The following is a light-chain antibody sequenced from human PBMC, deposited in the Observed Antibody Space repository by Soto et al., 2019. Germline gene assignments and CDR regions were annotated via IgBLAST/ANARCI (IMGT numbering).Light chain of an antibody. Sequence: EIVMTQSPATLSVSPGERATLPCRASQSVSSSFAWYQQKPGQAPRLLIYGASTSATGIQARFSGSGSGTDFPLTISRLEPEDFAVYYCQQYGSSGTFGQGTKVDI. J-gene: IGKJ1*01. CDR1: QSVSSS. CDR3: QQYGSSGT. V-gene: IGKV3-15*01. CDR2: GAS.